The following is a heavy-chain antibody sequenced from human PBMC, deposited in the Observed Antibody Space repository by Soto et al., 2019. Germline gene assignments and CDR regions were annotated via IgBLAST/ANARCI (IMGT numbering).Heavy chain of an antibody. CDR3: AKDSVDIQRFLEWMNYYDMDV. V-gene: IGHV3-30*18. J-gene: IGHJ6*02. CDR2: ISYDGSNK. CDR1: GFSFRSYA. Sequence: VQLVESGGGVVQPGRSLRLSCAASGFSFRSYAMHWVRQAPGKGLEWVAVISYDGSNKWYGDSVKGRFTISRDNSEDTLYLQMNSLRAEDTAVYYCAKDSVDIQRFLEWMNYYDMDVWGQGTTVTVSS. D-gene: IGHD3-3*01.